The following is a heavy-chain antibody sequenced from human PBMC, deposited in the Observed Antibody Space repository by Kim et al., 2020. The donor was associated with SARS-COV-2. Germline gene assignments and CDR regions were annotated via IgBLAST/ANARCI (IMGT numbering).Heavy chain of an antibody. CDR3: ARGGSGGVVVPAAMFHFDY. V-gene: IGHV4-34*01. Sequence: SETLSLTCAVYGGSFSGYYWSWIRQPPGKGLEWIGEINHSGSTNYNPSLKSRVTISVDTSKNQFSLKLSSVTAADTAVYYCARGGSGGVVVPAAMFHFDYWGQGTLVTVSS. J-gene: IGHJ4*02. D-gene: IGHD2-2*01. CDR2: INHSGST. CDR1: GGSFSGYY.